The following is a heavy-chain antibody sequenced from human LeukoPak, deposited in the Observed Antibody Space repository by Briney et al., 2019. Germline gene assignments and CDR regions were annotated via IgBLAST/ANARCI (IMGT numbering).Heavy chain of an antibody. Sequence: ASVKVSCKVSGYNLTELSMHWVRQAPGKGLEWMGGFDPEDGETIYAQKFQGRVTMTEDTSTDTAYMELSSLRSEDTAVYYCATVGGRYCSGGSCYSHWYFDLWGRGTLVTVSS. CDR2: FDPEDGET. J-gene: IGHJ2*01. CDR1: GYNLTELS. D-gene: IGHD2-15*01. V-gene: IGHV1-24*01. CDR3: ATVGGRYCSGGSCYSHWYFDL.